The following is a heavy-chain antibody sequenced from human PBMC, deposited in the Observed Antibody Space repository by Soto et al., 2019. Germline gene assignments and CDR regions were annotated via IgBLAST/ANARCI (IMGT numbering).Heavy chain of an antibody. CDR3: ARDIGYSGYAYFFLFDP. J-gene: IGHJ5*02. CDR1: GYTFTSYG. CDR2: ISAYNGNT. D-gene: IGHD5-12*01. Sequence: ASVKVSCKASGYTFTSYGISWVRQAPGQGLEWMGWISAYNGNTNYAQKLQGRVTVTTDTSTSTAYMELRSLRSDDTAVYYCARDIGYSGYAYFFLFDPWGQGTLVTVSS. V-gene: IGHV1-18*01.